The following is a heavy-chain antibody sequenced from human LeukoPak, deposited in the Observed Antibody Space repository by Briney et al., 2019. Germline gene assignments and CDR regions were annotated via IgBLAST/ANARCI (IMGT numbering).Heavy chain of an antibody. CDR1: GFTVSSNY. V-gene: IGHV3-53*01. J-gene: IGHJ4*02. D-gene: IGHD3-10*01. CDR3: ARVNPITMVIY. CDR2: IYSGGST. Sequence: PGGSLRLSCAASGFTVSSNYMSWVRQAPGKGLEWVSVIYSGGSTYYADSVKGRFTISRDNSKNTLYLQMNSLRAEDTAVYYCARVNPITMVIYWGQGTLVTVSS.